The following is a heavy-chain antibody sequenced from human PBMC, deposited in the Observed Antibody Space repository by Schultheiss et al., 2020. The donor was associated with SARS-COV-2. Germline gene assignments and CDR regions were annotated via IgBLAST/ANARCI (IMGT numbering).Heavy chain of an antibody. CDR2: IRYDGSNK. V-gene: IGHV3-30*02. CDR1: GFTFSSYG. Sequence: GGSLRLSCAASGFTFSSYGMHWVRQAPGKGLEWVAFIRYDGSNKYYADSVKGRFTISRDNSKNTLYLQMNSLRAEDTAVYYCAPVATTVTTIVGEGYFDYWGQGTLVTVSS. CDR3: APVATTVTTIVGEGYFDY. J-gene: IGHJ4*02. D-gene: IGHD4-17*01.